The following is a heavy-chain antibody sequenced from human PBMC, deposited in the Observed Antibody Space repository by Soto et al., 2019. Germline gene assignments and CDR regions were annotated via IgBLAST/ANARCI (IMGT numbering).Heavy chain of an antibody. CDR1: GFTFSSYA. CDR2: INDSGGST. V-gene: IGHV3-23*01. D-gene: IGHD3-10*01. CDR3: AKDFYSGPQPGYFDL. Sequence: EVQLLESGGGWVQPGGSLRLSCTASGFTFSSYAMSWVRQAPGKGLEWVSSINDSGGSTYYADSVRGGFTISRDNSKNTVYVQMNSLRAEDTAVYYCAKDFYSGPQPGYFDLWGRGTLVTVSS. J-gene: IGHJ2*01.